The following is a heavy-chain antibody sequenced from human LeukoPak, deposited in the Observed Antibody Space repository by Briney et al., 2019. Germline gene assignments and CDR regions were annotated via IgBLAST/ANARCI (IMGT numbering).Heavy chain of an antibody. Sequence: GGSLRLSCAASEFILSDYWMSWVRQAPGKGLEWVASINQDGSEKYSVDSVKGRFAISRDNAKNSLFLQMSSLRNEDTAVYYCTSWSRIDFWGQGTLVTVSS. J-gene: IGHJ4*02. CDR3: TSWSRIDF. CDR1: EFILSDYW. CDR2: INQDGSEK. V-gene: IGHV3-7*03.